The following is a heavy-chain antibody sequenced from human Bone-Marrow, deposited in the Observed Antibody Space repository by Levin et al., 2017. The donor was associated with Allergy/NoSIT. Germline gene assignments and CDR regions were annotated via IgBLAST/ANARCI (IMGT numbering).Heavy chain of an antibody. CDR1: GFTFSSYA. Sequence: GGSLRLSCAASGFTFSSYAMHWVRQAPGKGLEWVAVISYDGSNKYYADSVKGRFTISRDNSKNTLYLQMNSLRAEDTAVYYCARGGSPAALNEWELRRAYYFDYWGQGTLVTVSS. CDR3: ARGGSPAALNEWELRRAYYFDY. CDR2: ISYDGSNK. V-gene: IGHV3-30*04. J-gene: IGHJ4*02. D-gene: IGHD1-26*01.